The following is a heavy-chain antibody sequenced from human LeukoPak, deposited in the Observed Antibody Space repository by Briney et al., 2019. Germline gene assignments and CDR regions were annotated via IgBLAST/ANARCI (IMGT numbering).Heavy chain of an antibody. V-gene: IGHV3-33*06. CDR2: IWYDGSNK. D-gene: IGHD1-26*01. CDR3: AKRGSYTSYYFDY. CDR1: GFTFSSYG. J-gene: IGHJ4*02. Sequence: GGSLRLSCAASGFTFSSYGMHWVRQAPGKGLEWVAVIWYDGSNKYYADSVKGRFTISRDNSKNTLYLQMNSLRAEDTAVYYCAKRGSYTSYYFDYWGQGTLVTVSS.